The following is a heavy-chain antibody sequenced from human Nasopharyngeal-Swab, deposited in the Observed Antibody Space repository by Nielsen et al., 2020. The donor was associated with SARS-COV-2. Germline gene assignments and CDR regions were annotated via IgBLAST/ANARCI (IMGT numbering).Heavy chain of an antibody. V-gene: IGHV4-39*02. CDR2: IYYSGST. D-gene: IGHD3-10*01. Sequence: SETLSLTCTVSGGSISSYYWGWIRQPPGKGLEWIGSIYYSGSTYYNPSLKSRVTISVDTSKNHFSLKLSSVTAADTAVYYCARTESESLWSRKQNWFDPWGQGTLVTVSS. CDR1: GGSISSYY. J-gene: IGHJ5*02. CDR3: ARTESESLWSRKQNWFDP.